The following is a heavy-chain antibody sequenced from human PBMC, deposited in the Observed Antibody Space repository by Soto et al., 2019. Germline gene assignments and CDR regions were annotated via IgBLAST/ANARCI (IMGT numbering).Heavy chain of an antibody. V-gene: IGHV3-11*01. J-gene: IGHJ4*02. CDR3: ARDPPYDYIWGSYRKKESIYYFDY. D-gene: IGHD3-16*02. CDR1: GFTFSDYY. CDR2: ISSSGSTI. Sequence: PGGSLRLSCAASGFTFSDYYMSWIRQAPGKGLEWVSYISSSGSTIYYADSVKGRFTISRDNAKNSLYLQMNSLRAEDTAVYYCARDPPYDYIWGSYRKKESIYYFDYWGQGTLVTVSS.